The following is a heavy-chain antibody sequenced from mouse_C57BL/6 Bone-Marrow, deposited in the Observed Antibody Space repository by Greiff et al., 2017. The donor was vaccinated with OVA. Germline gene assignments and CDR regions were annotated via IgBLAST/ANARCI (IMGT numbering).Heavy chain of an antibody. CDR2: IDPENGDT. CDR3: TPRGPWFAY. Sequence: EVQLQQSGAELVRPGASVKLSCTASGFNIKDDYMHWVKQRPEQGLEWIGWIDPENGDTEYASKFQGKATITADTSSNTAYLQLSSLTSEDTAVYYSTPRGPWFAYWGQGTLVTVSA. CDR1: GFNIKDDY. V-gene: IGHV14-4*01. J-gene: IGHJ3*01.